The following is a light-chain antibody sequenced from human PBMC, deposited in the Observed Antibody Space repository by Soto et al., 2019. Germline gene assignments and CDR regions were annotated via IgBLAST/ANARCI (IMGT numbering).Light chain of an antibody. J-gene: IGKJ1*01. CDR1: LSVSSSY. CDR2: GAS. Sequence: EIVLTQSPGTLSLSPGERATLSCRASLSVSSSYLAWYQQKPGQAPRLLIYGASSRATGIPDRFSGSGSGTDFTLTISRLEPEDFVVYYCQQYGSSPPWTFGQGTKVEIK. V-gene: IGKV3-20*01. CDR3: QQYGSSPPWT.